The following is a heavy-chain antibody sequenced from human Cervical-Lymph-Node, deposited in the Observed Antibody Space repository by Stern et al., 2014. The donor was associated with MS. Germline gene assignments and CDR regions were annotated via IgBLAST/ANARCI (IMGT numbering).Heavy chain of an antibody. Sequence: QVQLQESGPGLLKPSETLSLTCSVSGVSVTSSSYYWSWVRQSPGKGLEWIGHVHYSGKTSYNPSLKSRVSISVDTSKNHFSLRLDSVTAADTAVYYCVRDGLTGSDYGGQGTLVAVPS. J-gene: IGHJ4*02. V-gene: IGHV4-61*03. CDR2: VHYSGKT. CDR1: GVSVTSSSYY. D-gene: IGHD3-16*01. CDR3: VRDGLTGSDY.